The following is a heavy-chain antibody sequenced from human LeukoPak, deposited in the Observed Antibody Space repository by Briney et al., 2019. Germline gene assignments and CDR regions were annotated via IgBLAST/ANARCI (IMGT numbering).Heavy chain of an antibody. CDR1: GGTFSSYA. V-gene: IGHV1-18*01. CDR3: ARDGRSYGDPGGY. D-gene: IGHD4-17*01. J-gene: IGHJ4*02. CDR2: ISAYNSNT. Sequence: ASVKVSCKASGGTFSSYAISWVRQAPGQGLEWMGWISAYNSNTNYAQNLQGRVTMTTDTSTSTAYMELRSLRSDDTAVYYCARDGRSYGDPGGYWGQGTLVTVSS.